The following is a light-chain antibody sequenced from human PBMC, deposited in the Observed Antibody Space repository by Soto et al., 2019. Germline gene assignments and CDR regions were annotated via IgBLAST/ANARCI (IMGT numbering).Light chain of an antibody. CDR1: QRLASSY. Sequence: EIELTQSPGTLSLSPGERATFSCRASQRLASSYLAWYQQKPGQAPRLLLYGVSSRATGIPDRFSGSGSGTDFTLAISRVEPEDFAVYFCQQYADSPITFGQGTRLEIK. CDR2: GVS. V-gene: IGKV3-20*01. CDR3: QQYADSPIT. J-gene: IGKJ5*01.